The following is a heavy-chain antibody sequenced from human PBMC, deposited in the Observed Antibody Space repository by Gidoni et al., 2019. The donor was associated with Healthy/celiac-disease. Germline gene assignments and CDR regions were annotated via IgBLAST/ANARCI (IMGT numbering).Heavy chain of an antibody. CDR3: ARRQRGDYYGMDV. CDR1: GFTVSSYS. V-gene: IGHV3-48*01. CDR2: ISSSSSTI. J-gene: IGHJ6*02. Sequence: EVQLVESGGGLVQPGGSLRLSWAASGFTVSSYSMNWVRQAPGKGLEWVSYISSSSSTIYYADSVKGLFTISRDNAKNSLYLQMNSLRAEDTAVYYCARRQRGDYYGMDVWGQGTTVTVSS.